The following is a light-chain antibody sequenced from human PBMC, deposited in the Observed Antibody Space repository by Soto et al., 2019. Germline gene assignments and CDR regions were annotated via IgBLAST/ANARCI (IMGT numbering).Light chain of an antibody. CDR3: SSYTNSFTLV. Sequence: QSALTQPASVSGSPGQSMTLSCTGTSSDVGAYSYVSWYQQFPGKAPKLILYNVNNRPSGVSDRISGSKSANTASLTISGLQAEDEADYYCSSYTNSFTLVFGGGTKLTVL. CDR1: SSDVGAYSY. V-gene: IGLV2-14*03. J-gene: IGLJ2*01. CDR2: NVN.